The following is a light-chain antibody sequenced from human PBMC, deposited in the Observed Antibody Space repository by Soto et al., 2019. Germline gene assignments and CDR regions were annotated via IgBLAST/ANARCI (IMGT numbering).Light chain of an antibody. CDR3: QQYDSSPIT. CDR1: QSVSSSY. V-gene: IGKV3-20*01. CDR2: GAS. Sequence: EIVLTQTPGTLSLSPGERATLSCRASQSVSSSYLAWYQQEPGQAPSLLIYGASRRATGIPDRFSGSGSGTDFTLTISRLEPEDFAVYYCQQYDSSPITFGQGARLEI. J-gene: IGKJ5*01.